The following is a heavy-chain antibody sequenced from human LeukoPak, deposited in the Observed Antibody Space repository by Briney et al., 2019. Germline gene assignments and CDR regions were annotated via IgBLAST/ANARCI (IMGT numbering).Heavy chain of an antibody. J-gene: IGHJ1*01. Sequence: ASVKVSCKAFGYTFTSNYMHWVRQAPGQGPEWMGVISPSGGSTTYAQKFQGRVTLTRDMSTSTDYLELSSLRSEDTAVYYCARGANYYDSSGYYYEHWGQGTLVTVSS. D-gene: IGHD3-22*01. CDR3: ARGANYYDSSGYYYEH. V-gene: IGHV1-46*01. CDR1: GYTFTSNY. CDR2: ISPSGGST.